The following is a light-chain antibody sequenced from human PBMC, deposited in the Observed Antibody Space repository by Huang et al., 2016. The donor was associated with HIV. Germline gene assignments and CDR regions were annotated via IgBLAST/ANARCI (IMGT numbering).Light chain of an antibody. J-gene: IGKJ2*01. CDR3: QQSYSTPYT. CDR2: AAS. V-gene: IGKV1-39*01. CDR1: QSISSY. Sequence: DIQMTQSPSSLSASVGDRVTITCRASQSISSYLNWYQQKPGKAPKLLIYAASSLQSGVPSMFSGSGSGTDFTLTINSLQPEDFATYYCQQSYSTPYTFGQGTKLEIK.